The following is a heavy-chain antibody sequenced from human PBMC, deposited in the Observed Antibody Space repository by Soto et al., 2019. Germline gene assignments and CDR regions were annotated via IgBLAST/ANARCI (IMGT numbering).Heavy chain of an antibody. D-gene: IGHD5-18*01. CDR2: IKTDGSST. CDR3: AKREGNTYGLFH. Sequence: EVQLVESGGGLVQPGGSLRLSCAASGFSFSSYWIHWVRQAPGKGLVWVSRIKTDGSSTDYADSLKGRFTISRDNAKNTLYLQMNSLSAEDTAVYYCAKREGNTYGLFHWGQGTLVTVSS. V-gene: IGHV3-74*01. J-gene: IGHJ4*02. CDR1: GFSFSSYW.